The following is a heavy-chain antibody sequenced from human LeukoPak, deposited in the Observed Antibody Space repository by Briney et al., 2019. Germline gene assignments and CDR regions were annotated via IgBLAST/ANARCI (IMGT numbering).Heavy chain of an antibody. J-gene: IGHJ4*02. CDR2: IIPIFGTV. D-gene: IGHD2-15*01. CDR3: AREGYCSGGSCYDY. CDR1: GGTFSSYA. Sequence: SVKVSCKASGGTFSSYAISWVRQAPGQGLEWMGGIIPIFGTVNYAQKFQGRVTITTDESTSTAYMELSSLRSEDTAVYYCAREGYCSGGSCYDYWGQGTLVTVSS. V-gene: IGHV1-69*05.